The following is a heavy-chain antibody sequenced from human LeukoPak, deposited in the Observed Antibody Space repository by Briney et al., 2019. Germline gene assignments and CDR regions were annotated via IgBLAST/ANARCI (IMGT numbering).Heavy chain of an antibody. J-gene: IGHJ4*02. D-gene: IGHD3-10*01. Sequence: GGSLRLSCAASGFTFSSHAMHWVRQAPGKGLEWVAVISSDGSNKYYADSVKGRFTISRDNSRNTLYLQMNSLRAEDTAVYYCAKDWFGELTPIDYWGQGTLVTVSS. CDR3: AKDWFGELTPIDY. CDR1: GFTFSSHA. V-gene: IGHV3-30*04. CDR2: ISSDGSNK.